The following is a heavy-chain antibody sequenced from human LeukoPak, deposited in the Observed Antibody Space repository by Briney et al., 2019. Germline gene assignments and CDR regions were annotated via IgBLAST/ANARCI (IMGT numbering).Heavy chain of an antibody. CDR1: GGSISSYY. Sequence: SETLSLTCTVSGGSISSYYWSWIRQPPGKGLEWIGYIYYSGSTNYNPSLKSRITISVDTSKNQFSLKLSSVTAADTAVYYCARHPYSSGWYGMWEENWFDPWGQGTLVTVSS. CDR2: IYYSGST. V-gene: IGHV4-59*08. CDR3: ARHPYSSGWYGMWEENWFDP. D-gene: IGHD6-19*01. J-gene: IGHJ5*02.